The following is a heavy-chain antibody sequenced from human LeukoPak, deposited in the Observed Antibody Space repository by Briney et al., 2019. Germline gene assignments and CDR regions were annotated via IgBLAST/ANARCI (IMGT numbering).Heavy chain of an antibody. V-gene: IGHV3-64D*06. CDR2: ISSNGGST. D-gene: IGHD4-17*01. J-gene: IGHJ3*02. CDR1: GFAFSRYA. Sequence: GGSLRLSCSASGFAFSRYAMHWVRQAPGKGLEYVSAISSNGGSTYYADSVKGRFTISRDNSKNTLYLQMSSLRAEDTAVYYCTTDVPFFYGDGAFDTWGQGTMVTVSS. CDR3: TTDVPFFYGDGAFDT.